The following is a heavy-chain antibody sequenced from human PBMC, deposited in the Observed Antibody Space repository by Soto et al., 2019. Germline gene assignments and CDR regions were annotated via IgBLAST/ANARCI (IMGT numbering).Heavy chain of an antibody. CDR2: IWYDGSNK. D-gene: IGHD1-7*01. Sequence: QVQLVESGGGVVQPGRSLRLSCAASGFTFSSYGMHWVRQAPGKGLEWVAVIWYDGSNKYYADSVKGRFTISRDNSKNTLYLQMTSLRAEDTAVYYCARDRGITGTTRYYYGMDVWGQGTTVTVSS. CDR1: GFTFSSYG. CDR3: ARDRGITGTTRYYYGMDV. V-gene: IGHV3-33*01. J-gene: IGHJ6*02.